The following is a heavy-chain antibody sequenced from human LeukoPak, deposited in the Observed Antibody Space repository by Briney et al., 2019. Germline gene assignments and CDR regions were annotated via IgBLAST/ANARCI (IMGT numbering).Heavy chain of an antibody. J-gene: IGHJ3*02. D-gene: IGHD2-2*01. Sequence: PSETLSLTCAVSGGSISSGGYSWSWIRQPPGKGREWIGYIYHSGSTYYNPSLKSRVTISVDRSKTQFSLKLSSVTAADTAVYYCARNQLRDAFDIWGQGTMVTVSS. CDR2: IYHSGST. CDR1: GGSISSGGYS. V-gene: IGHV4-30-2*01. CDR3: ARNQLRDAFDI.